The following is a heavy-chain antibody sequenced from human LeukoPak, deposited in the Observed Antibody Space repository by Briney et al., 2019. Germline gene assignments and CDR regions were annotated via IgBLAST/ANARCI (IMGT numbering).Heavy chain of an antibody. J-gene: IGHJ4*02. CDR2: IIHSGST. CDR1: GGSISSGYW. V-gene: IGHV4-4*02. CDR3: ARNGDFALDY. Sequence: SETLSLTCAVSGGSISSGYWWSWVRQPPGKRLEWIGEIIHSGSTNYNPSLESRVTISVDKSKNQFSLKLTSVTAADTAVYYCARNGDFALDYWGQGTLVTVSS. D-gene: IGHD2-21*02.